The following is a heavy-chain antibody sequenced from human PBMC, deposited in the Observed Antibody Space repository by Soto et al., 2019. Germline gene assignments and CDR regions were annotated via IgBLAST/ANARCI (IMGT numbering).Heavy chain of an antibody. Sequence: QVQLVQSGAEVKKPGASVKVSCKASGYTFTSYGISWVRQAPGQGLEWMGWISAYNGNTNYAQKLQGRVTMTTDTSTRTAYMELRSLRSDDTAVYYCARLYYYDSSGYPEDYWGQGTLVTVSS. V-gene: IGHV1-18*01. CDR2: ISAYNGNT. J-gene: IGHJ4*02. CDR3: ARLYYYDSSGYPEDY. CDR1: GYTFTSYG. D-gene: IGHD3-22*01.